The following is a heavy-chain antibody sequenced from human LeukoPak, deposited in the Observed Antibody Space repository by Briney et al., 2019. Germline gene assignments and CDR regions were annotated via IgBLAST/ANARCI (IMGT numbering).Heavy chain of an antibody. CDR3: ARDPFDY. CDR1: GGSISSYY. CDR2: NYYSGST. J-gene: IGHJ4*02. V-gene: IGHV4-39*07. Sequence: SETLSLTCTVSGGSISSYYWGWIRQPPGKGLEWIGSNYYSGSTYYNPSLKSRVTISVDTSKNQFSLRLSSVTAADTAVYYCARDPFDYWGQGTLVTVSS.